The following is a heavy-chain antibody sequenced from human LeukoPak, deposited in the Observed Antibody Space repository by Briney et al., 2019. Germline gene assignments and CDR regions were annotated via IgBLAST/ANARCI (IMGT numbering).Heavy chain of an antibody. V-gene: IGHV3-23*01. CDR3: ANPPTVTTIRFDP. D-gene: IGHD4-17*01. Sequence: GGSLRLSCAASGFTVSSNEMSWVRQAPGKGLEWVSDISGSGGSTYYADSVKGRFTISRDNSKNTLYLQMNSLRAEDTAVYYCANPPTVTTIRFDPWGQGTLVTVSS. CDR1: GFTVSSNE. CDR2: ISGSGGST. J-gene: IGHJ5*02.